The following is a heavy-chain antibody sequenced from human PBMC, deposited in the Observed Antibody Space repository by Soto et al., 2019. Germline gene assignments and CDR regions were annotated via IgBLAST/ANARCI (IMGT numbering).Heavy chain of an antibody. D-gene: IGHD3-10*01. V-gene: IGHV4-39*02. CDR2: IYYSGST. CDR3: ARLGRDYGPGSYYRTIDY. CDR1: GGSISSSSYY. Sequence: QLQLQESGPGLVKPSETLSLTCTVSGGSISSSSYYWGWIRQPPGKGLEWIGSIYYSGSTYYNPSLKSRVTISGDTSKNHFPLKLSAGIAAETAVYYCARLGRDYGPGSYYRTIDYGGQGTLVTVSS. J-gene: IGHJ4*02.